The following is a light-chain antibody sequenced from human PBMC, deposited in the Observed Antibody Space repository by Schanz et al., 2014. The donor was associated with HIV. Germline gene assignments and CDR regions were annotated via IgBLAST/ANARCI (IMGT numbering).Light chain of an antibody. V-gene: IGKV1-5*03. J-gene: IGKJ1*01. CDR2: QAS. CDR3: LQHNNYPWT. Sequence: IQMTQSPSTVSASVGDRVTITCRASQTIGRLLAWYQQRPGRAPNLLIYQASALETGVPSRFSGSGSGTEFTLTISGLQPDDFATYYCLQHNNYPWTFGQGTKVEV. CDR1: QTIGRL.